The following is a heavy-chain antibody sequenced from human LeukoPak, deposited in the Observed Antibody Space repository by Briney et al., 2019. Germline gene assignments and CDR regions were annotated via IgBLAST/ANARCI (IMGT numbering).Heavy chain of an antibody. CDR1: GFTFSSYG. D-gene: IGHD5-12*01. Sequence: PGRSQRLSCAASGFTFSSYGMHWVRQAPGKGLEWVAVISFDERNIFYGDSVKGRFTISRDNSKNTLYLQMHSLRPEDTSVYYCAKDSGYANAFDIWGQGTVVTVSS. CDR2: ISFDERNI. V-gene: IGHV3-30*18. J-gene: IGHJ3*02. CDR3: AKDSGYANAFDI.